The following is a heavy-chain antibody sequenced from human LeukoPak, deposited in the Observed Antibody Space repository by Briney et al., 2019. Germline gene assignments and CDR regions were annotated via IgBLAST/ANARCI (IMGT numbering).Heavy chain of an antibody. J-gene: IGHJ4*02. V-gene: IGHV3-33*01. D-gene: IGHD2-2*01. CDR1: GFTFSSYG. CDR2: IWYDGGNK. Sequence: PGGSLRLSCAASGFTFSSYGMHWVRQAPGKGLEWVASIWYDGGNKYYADSVKGRFTISRDNSKNTLYLQMNSLRAEDTAVYYCARVAVGYCSSTSCYGDYWGQGTLVTVSS. CDR3: ARVAVGYCSSTSCYGDY.